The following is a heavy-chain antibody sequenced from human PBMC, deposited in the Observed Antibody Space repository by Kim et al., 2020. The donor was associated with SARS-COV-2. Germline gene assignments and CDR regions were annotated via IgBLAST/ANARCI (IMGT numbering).Heavy chain of an antibody. J-gene: IGHJ4*02. D-gene: IGHD6-19*01. CDR3: ARGTAVTGTWAYTLLDF. V-gene: IGHV1-2*02. Sequence: ASVKVSCKASGYTFTDYHMHWVRQAPGQGLEWMGWINPNSGGTNYAQKFQGRVTMTRDTSISTVYMELSRLTSDDTAVFYCARGTAVTGTWAYTLLDFWGQGALVTVSS. CDR1: GYTFTDYH. CDR2: INPNSGGT.